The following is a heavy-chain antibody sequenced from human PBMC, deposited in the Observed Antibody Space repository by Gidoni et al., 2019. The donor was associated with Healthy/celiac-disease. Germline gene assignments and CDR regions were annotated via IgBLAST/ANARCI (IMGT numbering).Heavy chain of an antibody. CDR3: ARESPDYGEHYGMDV. CDR2: ISYDGSNK. Sequence: QVQLVESVGGVVQPGRSLRLSCAASGFTFSSYAMHWVRQAPGKGLEWVAVISYDGSNKYYADSVKGRFTISRDNSKNTLYLQMNSLRAEDTAVYYCARESPDYGEHYGMDVWGQGTTVTVSS. V-gene: IGHV3-30-3*01. CDR1: GFTFSSYA. D-gene: IGHD4-17*01. J-gene: IGHJ6*02.